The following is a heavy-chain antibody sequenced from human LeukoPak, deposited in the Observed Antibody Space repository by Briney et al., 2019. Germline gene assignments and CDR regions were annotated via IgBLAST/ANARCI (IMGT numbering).Heavy chain of an antibody. CDR3: ARAGVTTRGVDY. D-gene: IGHD4-17*01. CDR1: GYTFTGYY. CDR2: INPNSGGT. V-gene: IGHV1-2*06. Sequence: GASVTVSCTASGYTFTGYYMHWVRQAPGQGLEWMGRINPNSGGTNYAQKFQGRVTMTRDTSISTAYMELSRLRSDDTAVYYCARAGVTTRGVDYWGQGTLVTVSS. J-gene: IGHJ4*02.